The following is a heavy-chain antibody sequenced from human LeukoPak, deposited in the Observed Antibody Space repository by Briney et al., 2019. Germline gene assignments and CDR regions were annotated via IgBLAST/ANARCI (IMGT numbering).Heavy chain of an antibody. J-gene: IGHJ4*02. Sequence: GSLSLSCAASGFPVSSNYMSWVRQAPGKGLEWVSVIYSGGSTYYADAVKGRFTISRHNSKNTLYLQMNSLRAEDTAVYYCARGPKGIAAAGTLGLDYWGQGTLVTVSS. CDR1: GFPVSSNY. CDR2: IYSGGST. CDR3: ARGPKGIAAAGTLGLDY. V-gene: IGHV3-53*04. D-gene: IGHD6-13*01.